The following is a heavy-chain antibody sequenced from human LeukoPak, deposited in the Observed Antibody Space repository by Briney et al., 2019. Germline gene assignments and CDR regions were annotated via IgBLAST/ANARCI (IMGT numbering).Heavy chain of an antibody. CDR2: LYYSGST. D-gene: IGHD5-12*01. CDR3: AREEYSGYDSYWFDP. V-gene: IGHV4-39*07. Sequence: SEALSLTCTVSGGSISSTIYYWGWIRQPPGKGLEWIGSLYYSGSTYYNPSLKSRVTISVDTSKNQFSLKLSSVTAADTAVYYCAREEYSGYDSYWFDPWGQGTLVTVSS. CDR1: GGSISSTIYY. J-gene: IGHJ5*02.